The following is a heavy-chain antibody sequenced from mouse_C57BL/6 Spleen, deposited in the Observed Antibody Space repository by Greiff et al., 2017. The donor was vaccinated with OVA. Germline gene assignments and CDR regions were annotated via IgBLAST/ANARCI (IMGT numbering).Heavy chain of an antibody. Sequence: QVQLKQSGAELVKPGASVKISCKASGYAFSSYWMNWVKQRPGKGLEWIGQIYPGDGDTNYNGKFKGKATLTADKSSSTAYMQLSSLTSEDSAVYFCARDNYYGSSYRGYFDYWGQGTTLTVSS. J-gene: IGHJ2*01. CDR2: IYPGDGDT. CDR3: ARDNYYGSSYRGYFDY. D-gene: IGHD1-1*01. V-gene: IGHV1-80*01. CDR1: GYAFSSYW.